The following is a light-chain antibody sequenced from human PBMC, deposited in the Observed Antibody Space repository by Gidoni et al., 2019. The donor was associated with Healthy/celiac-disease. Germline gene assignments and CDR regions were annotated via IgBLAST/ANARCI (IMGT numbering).Light chain of an antibody. V-gene: IGLV2-14*01. J-gene: IGLJ1*01. CDR3: SSYTSSSTLYV. CDR1: SSDVGGYNY. CDR2: DVS. Sequence: QSALTQPASVSVSPGQSITISCTGTSSDVGGYNYVSWYQQHPGKAPKLMIDDVSNRSSGVSNRFSGSKSGNTASLTISGLQAEDEADYYCSSYTSSSTLYVVGTGTKVTV.